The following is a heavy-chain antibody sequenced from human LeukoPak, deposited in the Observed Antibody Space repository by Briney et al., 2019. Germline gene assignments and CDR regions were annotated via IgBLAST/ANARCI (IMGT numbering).Heavy chain of an antibody. J-gene: IGHJ4*02. V-gene: IGHV1-2*02. CDR1: GYTFTGYY. D-gene: IGHD3-22*01. Sequence: ASVKVSCKASGYTFTGYYMHWVRQAPGQGLEWVGWINPKNGGSNYAQKLQGRVTMTTDTSTSTAYMELRSLRSDDTAVYYCARVSYYYDSSGYTTPKGLFDYWGQGTLVTVSS. CDR3: ARVSYYYDSSGYTTPKGLFDY. CDR2: INPKNGGS.